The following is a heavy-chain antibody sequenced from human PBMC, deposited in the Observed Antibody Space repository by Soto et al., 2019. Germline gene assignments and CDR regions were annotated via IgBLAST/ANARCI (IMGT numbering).Heavy chain of an antibody. J-gene: IGHJ6*02. CDR2: IDWDDDK. CDR1: GFSLSTSGMC. Sequence: GSGPTLVNPTQTLTLTCTFSGFSLSTSGMCVSWIRQPPGKALEWLALIDWDDDKYYSTSLKTRLTISNDTSKNQVVLTMTNMDPVDTATYYCARTTDARPGGYYYYGMDVWGQGTTVTVSS. D-gene: IGHD3-10*01. V-gene: IGHV2-70*01. CDR3: ARTTDARPGGYYYYGMDV.